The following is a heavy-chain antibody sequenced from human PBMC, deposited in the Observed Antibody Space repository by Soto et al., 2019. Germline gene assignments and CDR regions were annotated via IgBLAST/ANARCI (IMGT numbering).Heavy chain of an antibody. CDR2: TYYRSKWYN. J-gene: IGHJ3*02. Sequence: SQTRSLTCAISGGSGASNRAAWNWIRQSPSRGLEWLGRTYYRSKWYNDYAVSVKSRITINPDTSKNQFSLQLNSVTPEDTAVYYCAGGRAASAGYAFDIWGQGTMVTVSS. V-gene: IGHV6-1*01. CDR3: AGGRAASAGYAFDI. CDR1: GGSGASNRAA. D-gene: IGHD6-25*01.